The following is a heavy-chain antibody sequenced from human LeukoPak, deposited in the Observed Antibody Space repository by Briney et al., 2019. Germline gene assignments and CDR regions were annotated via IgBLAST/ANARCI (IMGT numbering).Heavy chain of an antibody. CDR3: AKDRSSWYYPFDS. V-gene: IGHV3-23*01. CDR1: GFTFSSYA. D-gene: IGHD3-3*01. CDR2: VSGGGHNT. J-gene: IGHJ4*02. Sequence: AGGSLRLTCVASGFTFSSYAMSWVRQAPGKGLEWVSVVSGGGHNTYYADSVKGRFTMSRDNSKRTVYLQMNSLRAEDTAVYYCAKDRSSWYYPFDSWGQGTLVTVSS.